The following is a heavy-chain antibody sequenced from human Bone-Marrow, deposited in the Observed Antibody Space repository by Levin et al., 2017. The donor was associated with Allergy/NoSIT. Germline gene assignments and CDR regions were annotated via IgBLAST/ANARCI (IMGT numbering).Heavy chain of an antibody. CDR1: GFTFRNYA. CDR2: ITSNGDSP. CDR3: ARGEGDGMDV. J-gene: IGHJ6*02. Sequence: GGSLRLSCEASGFTFRNYAIHWVRQAPGKGLEYVSAITSNGDSPYYANSAKGRFTISRDNSKDTVYLQMGSLRPEDTAVYYCARGEGDGMDVWGQGTTVTVSS. V-gene: IGHV3-64*01. D-gene: IGHD3-16*01.